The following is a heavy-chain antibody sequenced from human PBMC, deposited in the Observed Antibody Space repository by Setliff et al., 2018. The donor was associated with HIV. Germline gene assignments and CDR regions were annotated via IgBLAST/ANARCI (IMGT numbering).Heavy chain of an antibody. CDR1: GYSISSGYY. V-gene: IGHV4-38-2*02. D-gene: IGHD3-3*01. CDR2: RYHNGNT. Sequence: SETLSLTCTVSGYSISSGYYWSWIHLPPGTGLEWIGTRYHNGNTNQNPSLKSRVAISVDTSKNLFFLKLTSVTPADTAVYYCARGIENFWSGYIRWGQGTLVTVSS. CDR3: ARGIENFWSGYIR. J-gene: IGHJ4*02.